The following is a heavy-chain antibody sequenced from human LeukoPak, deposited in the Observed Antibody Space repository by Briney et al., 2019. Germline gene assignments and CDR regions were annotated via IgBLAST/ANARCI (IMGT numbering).Heavy chain of an antibody. CDR2: INPNSGGT. CDR3: ARDEGRGSGWPPEFDY. CDR1: GYTFTGYY. D-gene: IGHD6-19*01. Sequence: ASVKASCKASGYTFTGYYMHWVRQAPGQGLEWMGWINPNSGGTNYAQKLQGRVTMTTDTSTSTAYMELRSLRSDDTAVYYCARDEGRGSGWPPEFDYWGQGTLVTVSS. J-gene: IGHJ4*02. V-gene: IGHV1-2*02.